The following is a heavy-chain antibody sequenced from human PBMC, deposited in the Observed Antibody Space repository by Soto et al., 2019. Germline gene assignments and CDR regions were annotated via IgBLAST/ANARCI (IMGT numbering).Heavy chain of an antibody. D-gene: IGHD3-10*01. CDR2: IYYSGST. CDR3: ARDFYGSGSYGELYGMDV. J-gene: IGHJ6*02. CDR1: GGSISSYY. V-gene: IGHV4-59*01. Sequence: PSETLSLTCTVSGGSISSYYLSWIRQPPGKGLEWIGYIYYSGSTNYNPSLKSRVTISVDTSKNQFSLKLSSVTAADTAVYYCARDFYGSGSYGELYGMDVWGQGTTVTVSS.